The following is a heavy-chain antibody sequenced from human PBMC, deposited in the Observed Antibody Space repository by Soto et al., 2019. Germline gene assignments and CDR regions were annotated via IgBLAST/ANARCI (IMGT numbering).Heavy chain of an antibody. CDR1: GYTFISNY. CDR3: AREPEVCSSTNGHFHY. Sequence: QVQLVQSGAEVKKPGASVKISCKASGYTFISNYVYWVRQAPGQGLEWMGIINTRGASTRYAQKFQGRVTMTSDTSTSTVYMDLSSLTSDDTAVYYCAREPEVCSSTNGHFHYCGQGTLVTASS. CDR2: INTRGAST. V-gene: IGHV1-46*01. J-gene: IGHJ4*02. D-gene: IGHD2-2*01.